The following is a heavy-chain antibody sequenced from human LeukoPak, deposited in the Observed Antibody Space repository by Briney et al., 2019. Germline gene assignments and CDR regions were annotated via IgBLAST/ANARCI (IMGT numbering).Heavy chain of an antibody. V-gene: IGHV3-21*01. CDR2: ISSSSSYI. CDR3: ARDQLYSYGSGDDAFDI. D-gene: IGHD5-18*01. J-gene: IGHJ3*02. CDR1: GFTFSIYT. Sequence: PGGSLRLSCAASGFTFSIYTMNWVRQAPGKGLEWVSSISSSSSYIYYADSVKGRFTISRDNAQNSLYLQMNSLRAEDTAVYYCARDQLYSYGSGDDAFDIWGQGTMVTVSS.